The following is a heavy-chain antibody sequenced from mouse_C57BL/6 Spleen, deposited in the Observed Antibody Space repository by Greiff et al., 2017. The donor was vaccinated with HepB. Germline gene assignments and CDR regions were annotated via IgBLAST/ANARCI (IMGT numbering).Heavy chain of an antibody. CDR2: IYPGDGDT. J-gene: IGHJ2*01. CDR3: ARSTGDYDLYYFDY. D-gene: IGHD2-4*01. Sequence: VQLQQSGPELVKPGASVKISCKASGYAFSSSWMNWVKQRPGKGLEWIGRIYPGDGDTNYNGKFKGKATLTADKSSSTAYMQLSSLTSEDSAVCFCARSTGDYDLYYFDYWGQGTTLTVSS. V-gene: IGHV1-82*01. CDR1: GYAFSSSW.